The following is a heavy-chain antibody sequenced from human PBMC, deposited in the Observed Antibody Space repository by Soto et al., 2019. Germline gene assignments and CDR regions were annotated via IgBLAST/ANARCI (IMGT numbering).Heavy chain of an antibody. J-gene: IGHJ4*02. D-gene: IGHD5-12*01. CDR1: GYIFNNYG. V-gene: IGHV1-18*01. CDR2: IYSKEGKI. Sequence: QVQLVQSGAEVQKPGASVKVSCKASGYIFNNYGISWVRQAPGQGLEWMGWIYSKEGKINFAQKFKGRVTLTTDKSTSTAYIELRSLRFDGAAVYFCARDIAYEIDFWGQGTLVTVSS. CDR3: ARDIAYEIDF.